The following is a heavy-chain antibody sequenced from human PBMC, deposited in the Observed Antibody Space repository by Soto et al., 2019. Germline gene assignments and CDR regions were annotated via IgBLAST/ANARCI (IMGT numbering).Heavy chain of an antibody. CDR1: GFTFSSYG. J-gene: IGHJ6*02. Sequence: QVQLVESGGGVVQPGRSLRLSCAASGFTFSSYGMHWVRQAPGKGMEWVAVLWYDGSNKYYADSVTGRFTISRDNTKNTLYLQMNSLRAEDTAVYYCARGEYYYDSSGSSYYYYYGMDVWGQGTTVTVSS. V-gene: IGHV3-33*01. CDR3: ARGEYYYDSSGSSYYYYYGMDV. D-gene: IGHD3-22*01. CDR2: LWYDGSNK.